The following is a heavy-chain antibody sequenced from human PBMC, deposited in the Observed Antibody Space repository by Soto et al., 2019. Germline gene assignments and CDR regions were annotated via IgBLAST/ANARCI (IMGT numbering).Heavy chain of an antibody. CDR1: GYSISSVYY. CDR3: ARAYYAFWSGYLYYYGMDX. Sequence: SETLSLTCAVSGYSISSVYYWGWIRQPPGKGLEWIGSIYHSGSTYYNPSLKSRVTISVDTSKNQFSLKLSSVTAADTAVYYCARAYYAFWSGYLYYYGMDXWGQGTKVPVS. CDR2: IYHSGST. J-gene: IGHJ6*02. V-gene: IGHV4-38-2*01. D-gene: IGHD3-3*01.